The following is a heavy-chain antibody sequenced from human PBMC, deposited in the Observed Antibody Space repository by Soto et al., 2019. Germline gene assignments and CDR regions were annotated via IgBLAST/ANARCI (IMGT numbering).Heavy chain of an antibody. Sequence: SETLSLTCTVSGGSISPYYWSWIRQPPGKGLEWVGYIYYGGSTSYNPSLKSRVTISLETSKSQFSLRLSSVTAADTAVYYCARVGYSYGYVSFDYYGMDVWGQGTTVTVSS. CDR3: ARVGYSYGYVSFDYYGMDV. D-gene: IGHD5-18*01. CDR1: GGSISPYY. V-gene: IGHV4-59*08. CDR2: IYYGGST. J-gene: IGHJ6*02.